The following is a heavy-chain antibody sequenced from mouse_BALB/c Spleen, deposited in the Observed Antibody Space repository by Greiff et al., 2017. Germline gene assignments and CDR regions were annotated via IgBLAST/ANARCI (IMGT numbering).Heavy chain of an antibody. CDR1: GFTFSSYA. D-gene: IGHD1-1*01. V-gene: IGHV5-6-5*01. Sequence: EVKLVESGGGLVKPGGSVKLSCAASGFTFSSYAMSWVRQTPEKRLEWVASISSGGSTYYPDSVKGRFTISRDNARNILYLQMSSLRSEDTAMYYCARGYGSSSFDYWGQGTTLTVSS. J-gene: IGHJ2*01. CDR2: ISSGGST. CDR3: ARGYGSSSFDY.